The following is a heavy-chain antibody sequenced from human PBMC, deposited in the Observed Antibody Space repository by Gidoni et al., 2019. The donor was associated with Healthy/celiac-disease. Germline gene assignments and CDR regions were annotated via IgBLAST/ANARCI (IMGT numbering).Heavy chain of an antibody. CDR3: ARAWGYIHFDY. J-gene: IGHJ4*02. CDR2: INHSGST. D-gene: IGHD5-12*01. CDR1: GGSFSGYY. Sequence: QVQLQQWGAGLLKPSETLSLTCAVYGGSFSGYYWIWIRQPPGKGLEWIGEINHSGSTNYNPSLKSRVTISVDTSKNQFSLKLSSVTAADTAVYYCARAWGYIHFDYWGQGTLVTVSS. V-gene: IGHV4-34*01.